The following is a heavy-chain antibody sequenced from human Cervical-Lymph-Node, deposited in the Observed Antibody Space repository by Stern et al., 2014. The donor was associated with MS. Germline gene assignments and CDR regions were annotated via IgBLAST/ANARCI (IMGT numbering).Heavy chain of an antibody. CDR3: ARSNTYYDFRSGSIGGADAFEI. CDR1: GFSLSNSRMG. J-gene: IGHJ3*02. CDR2: IFSNGGK. D-gene: IGHD3-3*01. V-gene: IGHV2-26*01. Sequence: QVTLRESGPVLVKPTETLTLTCTVSGFSLSNSRMGVSWIRQPPGKPLEWLAHIFSNGGKSYSTSLKSRLTISKDTSKSQVVLTMTNMDPVDTATYYCARSNTYYDFRSGSIGGADAFEIWGQGTMVTVSS.